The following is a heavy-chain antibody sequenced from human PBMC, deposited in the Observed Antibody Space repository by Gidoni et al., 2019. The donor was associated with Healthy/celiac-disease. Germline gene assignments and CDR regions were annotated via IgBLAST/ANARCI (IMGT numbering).Heavy chain of an antibody. CDR3: ARAPYYDFWSGYYGSPDY. Sequence: EVQLVESGGGLVKPGGSLRLSCAASGFTFSSYSMNWVRQAPGKGLEWVSSISSSSSYIYYADSVKGRFTISRDNAKNSLYLQMNSLRAEDTAVYYCARAPYYDFWSGYYGSPDYWGQGTLVTVSS. V-gene: IGHV3-21*01. CDR1: GFTFSSYS. J-gene: IGHJ4*02. CDR2: ISSSSSYI. D-gene: IGHD3-3*01.